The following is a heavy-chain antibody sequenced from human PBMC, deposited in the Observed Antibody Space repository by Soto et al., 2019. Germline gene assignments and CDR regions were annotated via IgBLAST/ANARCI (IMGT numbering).Heavy chain of an antibody. V-gene: IGHV3-23*01. CDR3: AKFPTCSSTSCSTEYYYYYGMDV. D-gene: IGHD2-2*01. J-gene: IGHJ6*02. CDR2: ISGSGGST. Sequence: GGSLRLSCAASGFTFSSYAMSWVRQAPGKGLEWVSAISGSGGSTYYADSVKGRFTISRDNSKNTLYLQMNSLRAEDTAVYYCAKFPTCSSTSCSTEYYYYYGMDVWGQGTTVTVSS. CDR1: GFTFSSYA.